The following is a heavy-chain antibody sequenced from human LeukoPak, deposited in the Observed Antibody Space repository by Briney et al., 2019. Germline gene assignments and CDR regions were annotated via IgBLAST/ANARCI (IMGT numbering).Heavy chain of an antibody. Sequence: SETLSLTCTVSGGSISSYYWSWIRQPPGKGLEWIGYIYYSGSTNYSPSLKSRVAISVDTSKNQFSLKLSSVTAADTAVYYCARDQPYYDILTGYYPDWYFDLWGRGTLVTVSS. V-gene: IGHV4-59*01. CDR2: IYYSGST. D-gene: IGHD3-9*01. CDR1: GGSISSYY. CDR3: ARDQPYYDILTGYYPDWYFDL. J-gene: IGHJ2*01.